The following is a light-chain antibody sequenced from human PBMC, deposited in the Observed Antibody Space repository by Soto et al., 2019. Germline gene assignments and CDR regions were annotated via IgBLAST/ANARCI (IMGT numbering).Light chain of an antibody. Sequence: EIVLTQSPVTLSLSPGERATLSCRASQSVTTYLAWYQQKPGQAPRLLIYDASTRATGIPARFSGSGSGTDFTLTIGSLEPEDFAVYYCQQRSNWPPSITFGQGTRLEIK. J-gene: IGKJ5*01. CDR3: QQRSNWPPSIT. CDR2: DAS. CDR1: QSVTTY. V-gene: IGKV3-11*01.